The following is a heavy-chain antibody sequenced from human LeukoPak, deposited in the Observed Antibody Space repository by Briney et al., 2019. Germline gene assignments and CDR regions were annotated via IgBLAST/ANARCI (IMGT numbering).Heavy chain of an antibody. CDR3: ARGQSGYYMYYYYYMDV. V-gene: IGHV1-8*03. Sequence: ASVKVSCKASGYPSTSYDINWVRQATGQGLEWMGWMNPNSGNTGYAQKFQGRVTITRNTSISTAYMELSSLRSEDTAVYYCARGQSGYYMYYYYYMDVWGKGTTVTISS. CDR1: GYPSTSYD. CDR2: MNPNSGNT. J-gene: IGHJ6*03. D-gene: IGHD3-3*01.